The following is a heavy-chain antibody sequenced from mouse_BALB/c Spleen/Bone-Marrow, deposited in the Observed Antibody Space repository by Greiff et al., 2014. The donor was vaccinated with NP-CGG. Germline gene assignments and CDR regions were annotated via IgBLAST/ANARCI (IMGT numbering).Heavy chain of an antibody. D-gene: IGHD1-1*01. CDR3: ARIYYVSSPYAIDY. CDR1: GYTFNSYW. V-gene: IGHV1S41*01. Sequence: DLVKPGVSVKLSCKASGYTFNSYWINWVKQRPGQGLEWIGRIAPGSGNIYYNEMFKVKATLTVDASSSTAYIQLSSLSSEYSAVYFCARIYYVSSPYAIDYWCQVTSVTVAS. CDR2: IAPGSGNI. J-gene: IGHJ4*01.